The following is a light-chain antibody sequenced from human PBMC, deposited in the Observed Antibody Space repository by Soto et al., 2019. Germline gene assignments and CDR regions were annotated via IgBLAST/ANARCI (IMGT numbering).Light chain of an antibody. CDR2: DAS. Sequence: DIQMTQSPSTLSAYVGDRVTITCRASQSIFNWLAWYQQKPGKAPNLLIYDASSLQSGLPARFSGSGSGTEFTLTISSLQPDDSATYYCHQYKSATFGQGTKLEI. CDR1: QSIFNW. J-gene: IGKJ2*01. V-gene: IGKV1-5*01. CDR3: HQYKSAT.